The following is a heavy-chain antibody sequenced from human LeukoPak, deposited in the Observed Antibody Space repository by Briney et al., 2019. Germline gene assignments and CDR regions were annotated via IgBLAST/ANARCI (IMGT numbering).Heavy chain of an antibody. Sequence: PSQTLSLTCTVSGGSISSGDYYWSWIRQPPGKGLEWIGYIYYSGSTYYNPSLKSRVTISVDTSKNQFSLKLSSVTAADTAVYYCARDKPYYYGSGTLSGMDVWGKGTTVTVSS. CDR1: GGSISSGDYY. V-gene: IGHV4-30-4*01. J-gene: IGHJ6*04. CDR3: ARDKPYYYGSGTLSGMDV. CDR2: IYYSGST. D-gene: IGHD3-10*01.